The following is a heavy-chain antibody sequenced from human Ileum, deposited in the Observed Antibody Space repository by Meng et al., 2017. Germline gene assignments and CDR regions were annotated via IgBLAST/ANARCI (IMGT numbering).Heavy chain of an antibody. CDR3: ARGGLTLERRPLDY. J-gene: IGHJ4*02. V-gene: IGHV4-4*02. D-gene: IGHD1-1*01. CDR1: GDSITNTNL. Sequence: QVHLQASGPGVVEPSGTLSLICAVSGDSITNTNLWNWVRQPPGKGLEWIGEVYHSGSTNYNPSLQSRVTISIDKSKNQFSLNLTSVTVADTAVYYCARGGLTLERRPLDYWGQGTLVTVSS. CDR2: VYHSGST.